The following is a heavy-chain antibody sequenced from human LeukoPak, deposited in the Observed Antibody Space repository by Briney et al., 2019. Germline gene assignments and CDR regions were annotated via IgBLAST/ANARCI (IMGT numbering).Heavy chain of an antibody. D-gene: IGHD3-22*01. V-gene: IGHV1-69*05. CDR2: IIPIFGTA. Sequence: SVKVSCXASGGTFSSYAISWVRQAPGQGLEWMGGIIPIFGTANYAQKFQGRVTITTDESTSTAYMELSSLRSEDTAVYYCASGYYDSSGSPYFQHWGQGTLVTVSS. J-gene: IGHJ1*01. CDR1: GGTFSSYA. CDR3: ASGYYDSSGSPYFQH.